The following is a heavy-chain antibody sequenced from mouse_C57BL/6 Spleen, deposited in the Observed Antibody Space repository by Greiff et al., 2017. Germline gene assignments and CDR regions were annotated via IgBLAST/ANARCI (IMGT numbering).Heavy chain of an antibody. CDR3: ARWGLSYYFDY. CDR1: GYTFTSYW. Sequence: QVQLQQPGAELVMPGASVKLSCKASGYTFTSYWMHWVKQRPGQGLEWIGEIDPSDSYTNYNQKFKGKSTLTVDKSSSTAYMQLSSLTSEDSAVYYCARWGLSYYFDYWGQGTTLTVSS. D-gene: IGHD2-13*01. J-gene: IGHJ2*01. V-gene: IGHV1-69*01. CDR2: IDPSDSYT.